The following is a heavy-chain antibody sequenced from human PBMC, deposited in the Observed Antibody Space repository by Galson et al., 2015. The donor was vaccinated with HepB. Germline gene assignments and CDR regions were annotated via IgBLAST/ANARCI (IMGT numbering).Heavy chain of an antibody. J-gene: IGHJ6*02. D-gene: IGHD4-17*01. CDR2: IYYSGST. V-gene: IGHV4-59*01. CDR1: GGSISSYY. CDR3: AALTTVTRGSVVYYYGMDV. Sequence: SETLSLTCTVSGGSISSYYWSWIRQPPGKGLEWIGYIYYSGSTNYNPSLKSRVTISVDTSKNQFSLKLSSVTAADTAVYYCAALTTVTRGSVVYYYGMDVWGQGTTVTVSS.